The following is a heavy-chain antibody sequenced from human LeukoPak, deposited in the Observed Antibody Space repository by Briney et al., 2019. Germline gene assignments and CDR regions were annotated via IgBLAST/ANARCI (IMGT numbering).Heavy chain of an antibody. CDR2: INPSGGST. D-gene: IGHD3-22*01. V-gene: IGHV1-46*01. CDR1: GYTFTSYY. J-gene: IGHJ4*02. CDR3: ARAGYDSSGYYSY. Sequence: ASVKVSCKASGYTFTSYYMHWVRQAPGQGHEWMGIINPSGGSTSYAQKFQSRVTMTRETSTNTDYTVMRRLGSEDTSVYYCARAGYDSSGYYSYWGQGTLVTVSS.